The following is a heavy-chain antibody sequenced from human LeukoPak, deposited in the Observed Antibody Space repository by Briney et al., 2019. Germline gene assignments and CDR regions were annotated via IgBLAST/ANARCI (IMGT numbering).Heavy chain of an antibody. Sequence: GGSLRLSCAASGFSLSDSSVHWVRQPSGKGLEWVGRVRRKPNNYATTYAASVQCRFFISRDDSKKTAYLQMHSPKTEDTAIYYCTRGGSWCNGEYCYMDVWGKGTTVGVSS. CDR1: GFSLSDSS. J-gene: IGHJ6*03. CDR3: TRGGSWCNGEYCYMDV. V-gene: IGHV3-73*01. D-gene: IGHD4/OR15-4a*01. CDR2: VRRKPNNYAT.